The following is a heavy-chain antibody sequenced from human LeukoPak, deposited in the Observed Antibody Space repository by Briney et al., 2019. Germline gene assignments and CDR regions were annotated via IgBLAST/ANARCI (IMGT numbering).Heavy chain of an antibody. J-gene: IGHJ6*03. Sequence: GGSLRLSCAASGFTFSSYSMNWVRQAPGKGLEWVPSISSSSSYIYYADSVKGRFTISRDNAKNSLYLQMNSLRAEDTAVYYCARDREPYYYYYYMDVWGKGTTVTVSS. CDR2: ISSSSSYI. V-gene: IGHV3-21*01. CDR3: ARDREPYYYYYYMDV. CDR1: GFTFSSYS. D-gene: IGHD1-26*01.